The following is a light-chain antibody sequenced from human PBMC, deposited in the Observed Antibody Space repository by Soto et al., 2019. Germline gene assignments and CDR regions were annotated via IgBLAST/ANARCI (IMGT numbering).Light chain of an antibody. Sequence: SYELTQPPSVSVSPGQTASITCSGAKLGDKSASWYQHKPGQSPVLVMYRDSKRPSGIPERFSGSNSGNTATLTISGTQAVDEADYYCQAWDSSTAAVGFGGGTKLTVL. CDR3: QAWDSSTAAVG. J-gene: IGLJ2*01. CDR2: RDS. V-gene: IGLV3-1*01. CDR1: KLGDKS.